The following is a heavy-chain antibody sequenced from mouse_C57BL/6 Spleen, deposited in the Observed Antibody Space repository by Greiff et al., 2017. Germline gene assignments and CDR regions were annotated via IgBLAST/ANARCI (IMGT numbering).Heavy chain of an antibody. D-gene: IGHD4-1*01. CDR1: GFTFSSYA. CDR3: ARDGWDESFDY. CDR2: ISDGGSYT. V-gene: IGHV5-4*01. Sequence: EVMLVESGGGLVKPGGSLKLSCAASGFTFSSYAMSWVRQTPEKRLEWVATISDGGSYTYYPDNVKGRFTISRDNAKNNLYLQMSHLKSEDTAMYYCARDGWDESFDYWGQGTTLTVSS. J-gene: IGHJ2*01.